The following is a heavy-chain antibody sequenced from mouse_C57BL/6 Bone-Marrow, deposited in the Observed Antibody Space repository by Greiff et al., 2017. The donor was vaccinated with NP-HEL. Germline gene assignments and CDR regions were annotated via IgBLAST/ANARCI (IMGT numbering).Heavy chain of an antibody. CDR2: IWSGGST. CDR3: AKNSYYPYYFDY. V-gene: IGHV2-4*01. D-gene: IGHD1-1*01. Sequence: QVQLQQSGPGLVQPSQSLSITCTVSGFSLTSYGVHWVRQPPGKGLEWLGVIWSGGSTDYNAAFISRLSISKDNTKSQVFFKMNSLQAEDTAIYYCAKNSYYPYYFDYWGQGTTLTVSS. J-gene: IGHJ2*01. CDR1: GFSLTSYG.